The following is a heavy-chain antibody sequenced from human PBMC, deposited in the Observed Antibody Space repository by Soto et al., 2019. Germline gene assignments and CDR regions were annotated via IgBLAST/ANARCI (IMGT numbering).Heavy chain of an antibody. Sequence: QVQLGQSGPEVKKPGASVNVSCKASGYTFSSYYIHWVRQAPGQGLEWMGVINPGGGGPNYAQKFTGTLTVTRVTTTRTVYMDPRSLTFEDTAVYSCARPTVVGCTVRFFFDYWGQGTLVTVSA. J-gene: IGHJ4*01. D-gene: IGHD2-21*01. CDR1: GYTFSSYY. V-gene: IGHV1-46*01. CDR3: ARPTVVGCTVRFFFDY. CDR2: INPGGGGP.